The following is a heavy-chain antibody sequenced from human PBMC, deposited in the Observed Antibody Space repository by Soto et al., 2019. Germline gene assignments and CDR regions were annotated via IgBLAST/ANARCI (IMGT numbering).Heavy chain of an antibody. CDR2: IYPGDSDT. CDR1: GYTFTSYW. V-gene: IGHV5-51*01. CDR3: ARLVVVTAVDY. D-gene: IGHD2-21*02. Sequence: GASVKVSCKASGYTFTSYWIGWVRQMPGKGLEWMGIIYPGDSDTRYSPSFQGQVTISADKSISTAYLQWSSLKASDTAMYYCARLVVVTAVDYWGQGTLVTVSS. J-gene: IGHJ4*02.